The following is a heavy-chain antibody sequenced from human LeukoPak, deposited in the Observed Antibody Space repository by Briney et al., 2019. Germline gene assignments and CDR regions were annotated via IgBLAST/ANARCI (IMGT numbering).Heavy chain of an antibody. CDR1: GFTFDNFA. Sequence: PGRSLRLSCTASGFTFDNFAMHWVRQAPGKGLEWVAVIFYDGTIYYYADSVKGRFTISRDNSKNTLYLQMRSLRLDDTAVYYCARDSRLYSSSFGKGVNWFDPWGQGTLVTVSS. CDR2: IFYDGTIY. D-gene: IGHD6-6*01. V-gene: IGHV3-30*04. CDR3: ARDSRLYSSSFGKGVNWFDP. J-gene: IGHJ5*02.